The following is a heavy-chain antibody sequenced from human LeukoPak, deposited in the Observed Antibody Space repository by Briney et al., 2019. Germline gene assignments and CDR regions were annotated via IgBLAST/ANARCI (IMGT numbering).Heavy chain of an antibody. J-gene: IGHJ4*02. CDR2: ISTYSGNT. V-gene: IGHV1-18*01. D-gene: IGHD3-22*01. CDR3: ARGGYYDSSGPFDY. CDR1: GYTLTSHG. Sequence: GASVKVSCKASGYTLTSHGISWVRQAPGQGLEWMGWISTYSGNTNYAQKFQDRVTMTTDTSTSTVYMELSSLRSEDTAVYYCARGGYYDSSGPFDYWGQGTLVTVSS.